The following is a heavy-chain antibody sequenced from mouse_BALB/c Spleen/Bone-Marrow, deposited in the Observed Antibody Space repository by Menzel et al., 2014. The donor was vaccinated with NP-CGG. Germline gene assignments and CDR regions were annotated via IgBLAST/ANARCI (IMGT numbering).Heavy chain of an antibody. CDR3: ARASPYDFYAMDY. D-gene: IGHD2-13*01. CDR2: ISDGVSYA. J-gene: IGHJ4*01. Sequence: EVQLQQSGGGLVKPGGSLKLSCAASGFTFSDYYMFWVRQTPEKRLEWVATISDGVSYAYYPDSVKGRFTISRDNARNNLYLQMSSLKSEDTAMYYCARASPYDFYAMDYWGQGTSVTVSS. V-gene: IGHV5-4*02. CDR1: GFTFSDYY.